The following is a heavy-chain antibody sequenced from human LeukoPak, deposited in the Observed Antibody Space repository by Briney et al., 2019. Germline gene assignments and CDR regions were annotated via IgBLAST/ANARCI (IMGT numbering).Heavy chain of an antibody. CDR1: GGSVGSYY. V-gene: IGHV4-4*07. CDR3: ARGARGSSYAFDI. CDR2: ISGTGTT. D-gene: IGHD2-2*01. J-gene: IGHJ3*02. Sequence: SEILSLTCTVSGGSVGSYYWTWIRQPAGKPMEWLGRISGTGTTNYNPSLKSRLTMSVDTSKNQFSLRLTSVTAADTAVYYCARGARGSSYAFDIWGQGSRVIVSS.